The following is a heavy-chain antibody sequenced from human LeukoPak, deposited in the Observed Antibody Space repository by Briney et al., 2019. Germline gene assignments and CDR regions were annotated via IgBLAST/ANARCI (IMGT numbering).Heavy chain of an antibody. D-gene: IGHD3-22*01. J-gene: IGHJ4*02. V-gene: IGHV4-4*07. CDR1: GGSIGWDY. CDR2: IYKSGST. CDR3: AREEYFQDSNGYSYYFHY. Sequence: PSETLSLTCTVSGGSIGWDYWSWIRQSAGKGLEWIGRIYKSGSTNYNPSFRSRVTMSVDTSKNQFSLNVTSVTAADTAVYYCAREEYFQDSNGYSYYFHYWGQGSLVTVSS.